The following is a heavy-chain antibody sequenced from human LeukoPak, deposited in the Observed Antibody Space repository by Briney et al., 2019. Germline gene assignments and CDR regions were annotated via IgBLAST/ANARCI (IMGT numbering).Heavy chain of an antibody. CDR2: IIPIFGTA. CDR1: GGTFSSYA. V-gene: IGHV1-69*01. CDR3: ARSFNGGYSYGY. D-gene: IGHD5-18*01. Sequence: GASVKVSCKASGGTFSSYAISWVRQAPGQGLEWMGGIIPIFGTANYAQKFQGRVTITADESTSTAYMELSNLRSEDTAVYYCARSFNGGYSYGYWGQGTMVTVSS. J-gene: IGHJ3*01.